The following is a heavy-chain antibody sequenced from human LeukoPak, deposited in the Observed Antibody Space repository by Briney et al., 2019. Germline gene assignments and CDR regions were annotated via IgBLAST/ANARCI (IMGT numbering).Heavy chain of an antibody. J-gene: IGHJ4*02. CDR3: ARAKVVPAAMASWDY. D-gene: IGHD2-2*01. Sequence: SETLSLACTVSGGSISSYYWSWIRQPPGKGLEWIGYIYYSGSTNYNPSLKSRVTISVDTSKNQFSLKLSSVTAADTAVYYCARAKVVPAAMASWDYWGQGTLVTVSS. V-gene: IGHV4-59*01. CDR2: IYYSGST. CDR1: GGSISSYY.